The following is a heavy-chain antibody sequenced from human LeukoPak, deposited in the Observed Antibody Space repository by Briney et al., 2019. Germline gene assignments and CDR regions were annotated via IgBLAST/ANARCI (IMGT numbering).Heavy chain of an antibody. CDR1: GGSFSGYY. D-gene: IGHD2-15*01. CDR2: INHSGST. Sequence: SETLSLTCAVYGGSFSGYYWSWIRQPPGEGLEWIGEINHSGSTNYNPSLKSRVTISVDTSKNQFSLKLSSVTAADTAVYYCARGEGYCSGGSCPYYFDYWGQGTLVTVSS. CDR3: ARGEGYCSGGSCPYYFDY. J-gene: IGHJ4*02. V-gene: IGHV4-34*01.